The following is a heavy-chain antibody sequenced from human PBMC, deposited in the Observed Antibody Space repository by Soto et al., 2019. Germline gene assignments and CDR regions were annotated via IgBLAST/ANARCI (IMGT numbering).Heavy chain of an antibody. D-gene: IGHD5-18*01. J-gene: IGHJ5*02. V-gene: IGHV3-23*01. Sequence: GGSQRLSYAASEFTFSSYAMSWVRQAPGKGLEWASALSGSGGSTYYADSVKGRFTITRDNSKNTLYLQMNSLRADDTAVYYCAKVMVKNWFDPWGQGTLVTVSS. CDR2: LSGSGGST. CDR1: EFTFSSYA. CDR3: AKVMVKNWFDP.